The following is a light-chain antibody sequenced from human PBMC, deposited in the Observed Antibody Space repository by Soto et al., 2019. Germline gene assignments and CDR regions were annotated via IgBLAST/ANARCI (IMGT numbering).Light chain of an antibody. Sequence: EIVMTQSPATLSVSPVERATLSCRASHSVSSNLAWYQQKPGQAPRLLIYGASTRATGIPARFSGSGSGTEFTLTISSLQSEDFAVYYCQQYNNWPPRGTFGQGTKVEIK. CDR2: GAS. CDR1: HSVSSN. V-gene: IGKV3-15*01. J-gene: IGKJ1*01. CDR3: QQYNNWPPRGT.